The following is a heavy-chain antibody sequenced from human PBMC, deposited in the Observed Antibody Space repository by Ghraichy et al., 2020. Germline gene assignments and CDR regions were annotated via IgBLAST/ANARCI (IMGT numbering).Heavy chain of an antibody. CDR1: GFTFSRHW. V-gene: IGHV3-7*01. CDR2: IKSDGSDS. CDR3: ARDPYGDYKYGGTDY. Sequence: GESLNISCAASGFTFSRHWMSWVRQAPGKGLEWVASIKSDGSDSFYLDSVKGRFTISRDNAENSVSLEMTSLIAEDTAIYYCARDPYGDYKYGGTDYWGRGTLVSVSS. J-gene: IGHJ4*02. D-gene: IGHD4-17*01.